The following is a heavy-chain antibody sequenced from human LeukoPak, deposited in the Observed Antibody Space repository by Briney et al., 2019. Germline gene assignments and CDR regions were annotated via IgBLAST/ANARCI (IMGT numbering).Heavy chain of an antibody. CDR1: GFTFSDYY. V-gene: IGHV3-11*04. D-gene: IGHD3-22*01. CDR2: ISSSGSTI. CDR3: ARDYYYDSSGYFLG. Sequence: GGSLRLSCAASGFTFSDYYMSWIRQAPGKGLEWVSYISSSGSTIYYADSVKGRFTISRDNAKNSLYLQMNSLRAEGTAVYYCARDYYYDSSGYFLGWGQGTLVTVSS. J-gene: IGHJ4*02.